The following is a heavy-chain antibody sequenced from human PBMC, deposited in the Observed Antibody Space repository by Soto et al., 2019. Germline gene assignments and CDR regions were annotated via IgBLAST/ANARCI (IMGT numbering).Heavy chain of an antibody. CDR2: MYNTGST. Sequence: QVQLQESGPGLVKPSETLSLTCTVSGGSISGYYWSWIRQPPGKGLEWIGYMYNTGSTVYNPSFNSRVTISVDPSKNQFSLKLNSVTAADTAVYYCARDLWGYCGTDCYPLDVWGQGTTVTVSS. CDR1: GGSISGYY. V-gene: IGHV4-59*01. CDR3: ARDLWGYCGTDCYPLDV. D-gene: IGHD2-21*02. J-gene: IGHJ6*02.